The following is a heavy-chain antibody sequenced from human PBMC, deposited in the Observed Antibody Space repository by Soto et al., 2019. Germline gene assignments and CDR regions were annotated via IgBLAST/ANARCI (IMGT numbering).Heavy chain of an antibody. CDR1: GYTFRDYY. CDR2: INPNSAGT. D-gene: IGHD3-10*01. Sequence: QVQLVQSGAEVVKPGASVKVSCKASGYTFRDYYVHWVRQAPGQGLEWMGWINPNSAGTDYAQKFQGRVTMTKDTSISTAYMELRSLRSDDTAVYYCARGASRQVLVHNYGMDVWGQGTTVTVSS. J-gene: IGHJ6*02. CDR3: ARGASRQVLVHNYGMDV. V-gene: IGHV1-2*02.